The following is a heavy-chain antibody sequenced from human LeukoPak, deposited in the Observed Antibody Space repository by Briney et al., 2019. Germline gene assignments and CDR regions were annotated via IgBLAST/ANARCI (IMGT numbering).Heavy chain of an antibody. J-gene: IGHJ4*02. CDR2: IRSKANSYAT. D-gene: IGHD6-13*01. V-gene: IGHV3-73*01. CDR1: GFTFSGSA. Sequence: GGSLRLSCAASGFTFSGSAMHWVRQASGKGLEWVGRIRSKANSYATAYAASVKGRFTISRDDSKNTAYLQMNSLKTEDKAVYYCTRHMYSSDYWGQGTLVTVSS. CDR3: TRHMYSSDY.